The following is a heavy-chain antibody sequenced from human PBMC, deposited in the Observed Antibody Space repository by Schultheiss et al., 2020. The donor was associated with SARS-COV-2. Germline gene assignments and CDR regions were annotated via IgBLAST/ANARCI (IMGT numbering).Heavy chain of an antibody. CDR2: ISSSGSTI. D-gene: IGHD2-15*01. Sequence: GESLKISCAASGFTFDDYAMHWVRQAPGKGLEWVSYISSSGSTIYYADSVKGRFTISRDNAKNSLYLQMNSLRAEDTAVYYCATSIVVVVAATPNWFDPWGQGTLVTVSS. CDR3: ATSIVVVVAATPNWFDP. CDR1: GFTFDDYA. V-gene: IGHV3-11*01. J-gene: IGHJ5*02.